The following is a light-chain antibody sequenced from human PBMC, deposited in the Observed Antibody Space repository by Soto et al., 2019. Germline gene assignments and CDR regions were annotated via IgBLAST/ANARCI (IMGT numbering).Light chain of an antibody. J-gene: IGKJ5*01. Sequence: EIVLTQSPATLSLSPGERATVSCRASQSVSIYLAWYQQKPGQAPRLLIYDASNRATGIPARFSCSGSGADFTLTISSLEPEDFAVYYCQHRISWPPTFGQGTRLEIK. CDR1: QSVSIY. CDR3: QHRISWPPT. CDR2: DAS. V-gene: IGKV3-11*01.